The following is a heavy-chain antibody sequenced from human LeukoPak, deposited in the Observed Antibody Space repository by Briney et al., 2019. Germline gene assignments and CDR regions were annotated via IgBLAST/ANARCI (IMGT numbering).Heavy chain of an antibody. J-gene: IGHJ4*02. CDR2: IYTSGST. V-gene: IGHV4-4*08. CDR3: ARHRAYYYGSGSFYPPTD. CDR1: GGSFSGYY. Sequence: SETLSLTCAVYGGSFSGYYWSWIRQPPGKGLEWIGRIYTSGSTNYNPSLKSRVTISVDTSKNQFSLKLSSVTAADTAVYYCARHRAYYYGSGSFYPPTDWGQGTLVTVSS. D-gene: IGHD3-10*01.